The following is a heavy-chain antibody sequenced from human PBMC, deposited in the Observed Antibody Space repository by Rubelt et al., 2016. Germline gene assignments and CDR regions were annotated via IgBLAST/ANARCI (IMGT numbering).Heavy chain of an antibody. V-gene: IGHV4-39*01. Sequence: GSTYYNPSLKSRVTISVDTSKNQFSLKLSSVTAADTAVYYCARRNIVATIGFDYWGQGTLVTVSS. CDR2: GST. CDR3: ARRNIVATIGFDY. J-gene: IGHJ4*02. D-gene: IGHD5-12*01.